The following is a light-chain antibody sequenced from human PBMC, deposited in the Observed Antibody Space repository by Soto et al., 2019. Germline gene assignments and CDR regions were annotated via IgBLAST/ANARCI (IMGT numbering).Light chain of an antibody. Sequence: DIQMTQSPSSLSASVGDRVTITCRASQSISSYLNWYQQKPGKAPKLLIYAASSLQSGVPSRFSGSGSGKDFTLTISSLQPEDFATYYCQHSYSTPMYTFGQGTKLEIK. V-gene: IGKV1-39*01. CDR2: AAS. CDR1: QSISSY. CDR3: QHSYSTPMYT. J-gene: IGKJ2*01.